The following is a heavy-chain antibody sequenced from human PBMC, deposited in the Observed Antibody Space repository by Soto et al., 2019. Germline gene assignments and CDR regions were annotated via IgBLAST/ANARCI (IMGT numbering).Heavy chain of an antibody. Sequence: PSETLSLTCSVSGGSISSGSYFWGWIRQPPGKGLEWIGSIYYSGRTDYNPSLKSRVTISVDTSKNQFSLKLSSVTAADTAVYYCARPGQQLVRDYFDYWGQGTLVTVSS. CDR3: ARPGQQLVRDYFDY. CDR1: GGSISSGSYF. J-gene: IGHJ4*02. V-gene: IGHV4-39*01. D-gene: IGHD6-13*01. CDR2: IYYSGRT.